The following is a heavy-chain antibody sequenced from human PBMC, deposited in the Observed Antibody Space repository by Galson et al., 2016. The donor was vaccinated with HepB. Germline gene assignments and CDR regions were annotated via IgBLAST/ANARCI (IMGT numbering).Heavy chain of an antibody. CDR1: GYIFTIAY. V-gene: IGHV1-2*06. J-gene: IGHJ3*01. Sequence: SVKVSCKASGYIFTIAYIQWVRQAPGHGLEWLGRINPSSGGTKIAENFQNRVTMTSDTSNSIVYLEMTSLRPDDTAVYYCARNRRAAPLDVWGQGTVVSVSP. D-gene: IGHD2-15*01. CDR2: INPSSGGT. CDR3: ARNRRAAPLDV.